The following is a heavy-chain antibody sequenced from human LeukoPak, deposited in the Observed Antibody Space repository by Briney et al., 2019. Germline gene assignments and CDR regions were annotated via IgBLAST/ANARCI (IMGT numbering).Heavy chain of an antibody. CDR2: INWNGGST. J-gene: IGHJ6*03. CDR1: GFTFDDYG. Sequence: GGSLRLSCAASGFTFDDYGMSWVRQAPGKGLEWVSGINWNGGSTGYADSVKGRFTISRDNAKNSLYLQMNSLRAEDTALYHCARVGDYRYYYYYMDVWGKGATVTISS. CDR3: ARVGDYRYYYYYMDV. D-gene: IGHD4-17*01. V-gene: IGHV3-20*01.